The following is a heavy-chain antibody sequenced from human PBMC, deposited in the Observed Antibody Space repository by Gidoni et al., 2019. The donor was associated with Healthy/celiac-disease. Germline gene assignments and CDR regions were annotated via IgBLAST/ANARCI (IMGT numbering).Heavy chain of an antibody. CDR1: GFTFSSYA. Sequence: QVQLVESGGGVVQPGRSLRLSCAASGFTFSSYAMHWVRQAPGKGLEWVAVISYDGSNKYYADSVKGRFTISRDNSKNTLYLQMNSLRAEDTAVYYCARGLGKWFGELLDYFDYWGQGTLVTVSS. J-gene: IGHJ4*02. CDR3: ARGLGKWFGELLDYFDY. D-gene: IGHD3-10*01. CDR2: ISYDGSNK. V-gene: IGHV3-30-3*01.